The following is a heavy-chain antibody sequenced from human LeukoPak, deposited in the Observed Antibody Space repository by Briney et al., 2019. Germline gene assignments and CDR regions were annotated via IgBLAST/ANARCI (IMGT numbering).Heavy chain of an antibody. J-gene: IGHJ4*02. V-gene: IGHV1-69*05. Sequence: SVTVSCKASGGTFSSYAISRVRQAPGQGLEWMGGIIPIFGTANYAQKYQGRVTITTEESTSTAYTELRSLRSEDTPVYYCARAGYSYQFDYWGQGTLVTVSS. CDR2: IIPIFGTA. D-gene: IGHD5-18*01. CDR3: ARAGYSYQFDY. CDR1: GGTFSSYA.